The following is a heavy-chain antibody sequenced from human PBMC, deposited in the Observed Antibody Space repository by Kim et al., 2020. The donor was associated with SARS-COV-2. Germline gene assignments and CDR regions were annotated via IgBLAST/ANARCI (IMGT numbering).Heavy chain of an antibody. J-gene: IGHJ4*02. Sequence: SETLSLTCTVSGGSISSYYWSWIRQPPGKGLEWIGYIYYSGSTNYNPSLKSRVTISVDTSKNQFSLKLSSVTAADTAVYYCARAVNILTGYLDYWGQGTLVTVSS. D-gene: IGHD3-9*01. CDR3: ARAVNILTGYLDY. CDR2: IYYSGST. V-gene: IGHV4-59*01. CDR1: GGSISSYY.